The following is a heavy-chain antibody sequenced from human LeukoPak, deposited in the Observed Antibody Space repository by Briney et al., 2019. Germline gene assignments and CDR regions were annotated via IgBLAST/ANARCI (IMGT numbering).Heavy chain of an antibody. J-gene: IGHJ6*03. D-gene: IGHD2-2*01. Sequence: GGSLRLSCTASGFSFSRYGMHWVRQAPGKGLEWVALISYDGTNKYYLDSVKGRFTISRDNSKNTLYLQMNSLRPEDTAVYYCARGTKILAVVVPAGYYYYYMDVWGKGTTVTISS. V-gene: IGHV3-30*03. CDR1: GFSFSRYG. CDR2: ISYDGTNK. CDR3: ARGTKILAVVVPAGYYYYYMDV.